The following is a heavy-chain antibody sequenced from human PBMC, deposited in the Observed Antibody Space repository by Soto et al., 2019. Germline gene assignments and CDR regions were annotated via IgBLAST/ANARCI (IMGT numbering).Heavy chain of an antibody. J-gene: IGHJ6*02. Sequence: SQTLSLTCAISGDSVSSNSAAWNWIRQSPSRGLEWLGRTYYRSKWYNDYAVSVKSRITINPDTSKNQFSLQLNSVTPEDTAVYYCARDSSSWTGSYYYGMDVWGQGTTVTVSS. V-gene: IGHV6-1*01. CDR3: ARDSSSWTGSYYYGMDV. D-gene: IGHD6-13*01. CDR1: GDSVSSNSAA. CDR2: TYYRSKWYN.